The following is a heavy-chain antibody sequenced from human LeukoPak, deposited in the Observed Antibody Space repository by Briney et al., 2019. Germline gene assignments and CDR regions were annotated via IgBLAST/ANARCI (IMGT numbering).Heavy chain of an antibody. J-gene: IGHJ6*02. Sequence: GGSLRLSCAASGFTFSSYSMNWVRQAPGKGLEWVSSISSSSSYIYYADSVKGRFTISRDNAKNSLYLQMDSLRVEDTAVYYCARDRMAGTGYYYGMDVWGQGTTVTVSS. CDR2: ISSSSSYI. CDR1: GFTFSSYS. CDR3: ARDRMAGTGYYYGMDV. D-gene: IGHD6-19*01. V-gene: IGHV3-21*01.